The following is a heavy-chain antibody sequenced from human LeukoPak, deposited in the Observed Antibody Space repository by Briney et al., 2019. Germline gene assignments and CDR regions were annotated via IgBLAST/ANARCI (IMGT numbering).Heavy chain of an antibody. CDR2: VYYSGST. J-gene: IGHJ4*02. Sequence: SETLFLTCTVSGGSISSSPYYWGWIRQPPGKGLEWIVSVYYSGSTSSNPPLNSRVIISVDSSKNLFFLKLNSVTAADTAVYYCARPLTGYSYFDYWGQGTLVTVSS. CDR1: GGSISSSPYY. CDR3: ARPLTGYSYFDY. V-gene: IGHV4-39*01. D-gene: IGHD3-9*01.